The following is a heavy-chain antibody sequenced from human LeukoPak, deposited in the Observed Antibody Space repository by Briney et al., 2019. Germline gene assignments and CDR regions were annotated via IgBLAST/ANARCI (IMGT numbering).Heavy chain of an antibody. CDR3: ARESSGYDILY. D-gene: IGHD3-9*01. J-gene: IGHJ4*02. CDR1: KYSITGGYY. V-gene: IGHV4-38-2*02. CDR2: IYHSGAT. Sequence: SETLSLTCTVSKYSITGGYYWGWIGQPPGRGREWRGSIYHSGATYYNPSLKSRVTISVDTNKQQFSLNLSSVPAADPAVYYCARESSGYDILYWGQGTLVTVSS.